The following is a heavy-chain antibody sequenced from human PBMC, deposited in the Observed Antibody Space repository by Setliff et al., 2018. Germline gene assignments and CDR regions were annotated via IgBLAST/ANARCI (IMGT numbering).Heavy chain of an antibody. D-gene: IGHD2-15*01. Sequence: GGSLRLSCAASGFTFSNYEMNWVRQAPGKGLEWVSYINSGGSLIYYADSVKGRFTISRDNAKSSLYLQMNSLRAEDTAVYYCARGGYCSGGSCRFDFWGQGTRVIVSS. V-gene: IGHV3-48*03. CDR1: GFTFSNYE. J-gene: IGHJ4*02. CDR2: INSGGSLI. CDR3: ARGGYCSGGSCRFDF.